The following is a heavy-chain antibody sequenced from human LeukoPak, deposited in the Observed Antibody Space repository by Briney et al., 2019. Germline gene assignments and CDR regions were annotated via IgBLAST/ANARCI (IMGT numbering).Heavy chain of an antibody. CDR3: AKDAIIVATIREIDS. CDR2: ISYDGNDK. V-gene: IGHV3-30*18. J-gene: IGHJ4*02. D-gene: IGHD5-12*01. CDR1: GFTFSKYG. Sequence: GGSLRLSCAASGFTFSKYGMYWVRQAPGKGLEWVTFISYDGNDKYYGDSVKGRFTISRDNSKNTLYLQMNSLRPEDTAVYYCAKDAIIVATIREIDSWDQGTLVTVSS.